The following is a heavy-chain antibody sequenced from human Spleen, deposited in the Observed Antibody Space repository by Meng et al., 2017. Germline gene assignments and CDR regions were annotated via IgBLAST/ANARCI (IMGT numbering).Heavy chain of an antibody. CDR3: ARAHHSIAVAAPNWFDP. CDR1: GGSISSGGYY. J-gene: IGHJ5*02. V-gene: IGHV4-61*02. D-gene: IGHD6-19*01. CDR2: IYTSGST. Sequence: SETLSLTCTVSGGSISSGGYYWSWIRQPAGKGLEWIGRIYTSGSTYYNPSLNSRVTTSVDTSNNLYSLKLSSVTAADTAVYYCARAHHSIAVAAPNWFDPWGQGTPVTVSS.